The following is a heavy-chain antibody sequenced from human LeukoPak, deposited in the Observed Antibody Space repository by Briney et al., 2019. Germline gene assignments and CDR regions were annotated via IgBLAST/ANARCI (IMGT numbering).Heavy chain of an antibody. CDR3: TRENWYLDY. V-gene: IGHV3-74*01. CDR2: INSDGSST. J-gene: IGHJ4*02. CDR1: GFTFSSYW. Sequence: GRSLRLSCAASGFTFSSYWMHWVRQAPGKGLVWVSRINSDGSSTSYADSVKGRFTISRDNAKNSLYLQMNSLRAEDAAVYYCTRENWYLDYWGQGNLVTVSS.